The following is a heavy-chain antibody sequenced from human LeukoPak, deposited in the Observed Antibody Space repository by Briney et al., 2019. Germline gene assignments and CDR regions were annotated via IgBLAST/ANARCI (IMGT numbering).Heavy chain of an antibody. CDR2: MNPNSGNT. D-gene: IGHD5-18*01. J-gene: IGHJ6*03. CDR3: YSYGLRRYMDV. V-gene: IGHV1-8*01. Sequence: ASVKVSCKASGYTFTSYDINWVRQATGQGLEWMGWMNPNSGNTGYAQKFQGRVTMTRNTSINTAYMELSSLRSEDLAVYYCYSYGLRRYMDVWGKGTTVTVSS. CDR1: GYTFTSYD.